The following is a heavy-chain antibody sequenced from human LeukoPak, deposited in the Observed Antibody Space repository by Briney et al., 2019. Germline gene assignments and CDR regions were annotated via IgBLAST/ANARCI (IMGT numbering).Heavy chain of an antibody. CDR1: GFTFSSYW. CDR2: IRQDGNEK. CDR3: AKDHFGRDFDY. V-gene: IGHV3-7*03. D-gene: IGHD2-15*01. J-gene: IGHJ4*02. Sequence: GGSLRLSCAASGFTFSSYWMTWVRQAPGRGLGWVANIRQDGNEKYYVDSVKGRFTISRGNAKNTLYLQMNSLRAEDTAVYYCAKDHFGRDFDYWGQGTLVTVSS.